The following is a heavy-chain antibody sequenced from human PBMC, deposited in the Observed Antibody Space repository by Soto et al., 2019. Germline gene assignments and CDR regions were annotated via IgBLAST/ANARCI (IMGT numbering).Heavy chain of an antibody. V-gene: IGHV4-4*02. J-gene: IGHJ6*02. Sequence: QVQLQESGPGLVKPSGTLSLTCAVSGGSISSSNWWSWVRQPHGKGLEWIGEIFHNGNTYSNPSLTGRVTMSVDKSKNQFSLNLNSVTAADTAVYYCASRTYAMDVWGQGTTVTVSS. CDR1: GGSISSSNW. CDR3: ASRTYAMDV. CDR2: IFHNGNT.